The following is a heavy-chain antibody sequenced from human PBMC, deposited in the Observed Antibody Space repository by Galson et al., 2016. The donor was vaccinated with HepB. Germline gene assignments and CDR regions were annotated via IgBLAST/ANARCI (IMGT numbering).Heavy chain of an antibody. Sequence: ETLSLTCTVSGGSVRSATYYWSWIRQPPGKGLEWIGYIYYSGKTNYNPSLKSRVTISLDTSKNQFSLKLSSVTAADTALYFCARERTFISPWGQGTLVTVSS. D-gene: IGHD3-10*01. CDR2: IYYSGKT. CDR1: GGSVRSATYY. CDR3: ARERTFISP. V-gene: IGHV4-61*01. J-gene: IGHJ5*02.